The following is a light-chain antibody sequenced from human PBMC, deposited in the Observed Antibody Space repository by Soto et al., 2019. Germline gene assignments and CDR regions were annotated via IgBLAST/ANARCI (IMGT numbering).Light chain of an antibody. Sequence: DIPMTQSPSTLSASVGDRVTITCRASQSISSWLAWYQQKPGKAPKLLHYDASSLEGGVPSRFSGSGSGTEFTSANSSLQPDDFATYYCQQYNSYGTFGQGTKVEIK. CDR1: QSISSW. V-gene: IGKV1-5*01. CDR2: DAS. J-gene: IGKJ1*01. CDR3: QQYNSYGT.